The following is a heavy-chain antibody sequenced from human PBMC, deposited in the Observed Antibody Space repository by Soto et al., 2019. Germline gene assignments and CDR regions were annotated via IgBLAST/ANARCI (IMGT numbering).Heavy chain of an antibody. CDR2: ISSSSSYT. J-gene: IGHJ5*02. V-gene: IGHV3-11*06. CDR3: ARAVRGATLVRWFDP. Sequence: PGGSLRLSCAASGFTFSDYYMSWIRQAPGKGLEWVSYISSSSSYTNYADSVKGRFTISRDNAKNSLYLQMNSLRAEDTAVYYCARAVRGATLVRWFDPWGQGTLVTVSS. D-gene: IGHD1-26*01. CDR1: GFTFSDYY.